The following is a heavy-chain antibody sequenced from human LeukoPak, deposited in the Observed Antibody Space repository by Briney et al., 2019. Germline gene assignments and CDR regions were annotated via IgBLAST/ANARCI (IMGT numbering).Heavy chain of an antibody. Sequence: ASVKVSCKASGYTFTSYGISWVRQPPGQGLEWMGWISAYNGNTNYAQKLQGRVTMTTDTSTSTAYMELRSLRSDDTAVYYCARDGGGFGELPFDYWGQGTLVTVSS. J-gene: IGHJ4*02. D-gene: IGHD3-10*01. V-gene: IGHV1-18*01. CDR1: GYTFTSYG. CDR3: ARDGGGFGELPFDY. CDR2: ISAYNGNT.